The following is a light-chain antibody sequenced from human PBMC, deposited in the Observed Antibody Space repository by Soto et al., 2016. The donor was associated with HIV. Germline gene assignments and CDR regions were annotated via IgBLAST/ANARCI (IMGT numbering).Light chain of an antibody. J-gene: IGKJ1*01. CDR3: QQYHRYPRT. CDR1: QSVARW. V-gene: IGKV1-5*03. CDR2: KTS. Sequence: DIQMTQSPRFLSASIGDTVNITCRASQSVARWLAWYQMKPAKAPGLLIYKTSLLQSGVPSRFSGSASGTEFTLSIRSLHPDDSASYFCQQYHRYPRTFGQGTKVQVK.